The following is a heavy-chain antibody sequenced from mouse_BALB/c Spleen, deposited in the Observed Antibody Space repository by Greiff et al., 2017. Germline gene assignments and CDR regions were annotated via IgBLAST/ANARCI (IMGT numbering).Heavy chain of an antibody. Sequence: EVQRVESGGGLVKPGGSLKLSCAASGFTFSSYTMSWVRQTPEKRLEWVATISSGGSYTYYPDSVKGRFTISRDNAKNTLYLQMSSLKSEDTAMYYCTRETASYAMDYWGQGTSVTVSS. V-gene: IGHV5-6-4*01. J-gene: IGHJ4*01. CDR3: TRETASYAMDY. CDR2: ISSGGSYT. CDR1: GFTFSSYT. D-gene: IGHD1-2*01.